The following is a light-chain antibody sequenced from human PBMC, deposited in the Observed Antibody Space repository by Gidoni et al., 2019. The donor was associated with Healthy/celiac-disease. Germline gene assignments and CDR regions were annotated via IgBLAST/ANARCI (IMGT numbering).Light chain of an antibody. V-gene: IGKV1-33*01. J-gene: IGKJ4*01. CDR2: DAS. Sequence: DTQMTQSPSSLSASVGDRVTITCQASQDISNYLNWYQQKPGKAPKLLIYDASNLETGVPSRFNGSGSGTDFTFTISSLQPEDIATYYCQQYDNLPLTFGGGTKVEIK. CDR3: QQYDNLPLT. CDR1: QDISNY.